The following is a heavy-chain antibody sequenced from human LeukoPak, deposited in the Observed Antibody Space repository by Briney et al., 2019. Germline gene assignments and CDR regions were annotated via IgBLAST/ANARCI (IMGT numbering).Heavy chain of an antibody. D-gene: IGHD3-22*01. V-gene: IGHV3-66*01. Sequence: TGGSLRLSCAASGFTVSSNYMSWVRQAPGKGLEWISVIYSGGSTSYADSVKGRFTISRDNSKNTLFLQMNSLRAEDTAVYYCARAAPYYYDSSGYRLLYFDYWGQGTLVTVSS. CDR1: GFTVSSNY. CDR2: IYSGGST. J-gene: IGHJ4*02. CDR3: ARAAPYYYDSSGYRLLYFDY.